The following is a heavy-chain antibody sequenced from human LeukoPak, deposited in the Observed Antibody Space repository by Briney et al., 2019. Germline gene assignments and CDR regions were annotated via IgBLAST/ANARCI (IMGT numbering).Heavy chain of an antibody. J-gene: IGHJ3*02. CDR3: ARGSYYDAFDI. CDR2: IYYSGST. V-gene: IGHV4-59*01. Sequence: XXPXXGXXXIGYIYYSGSTNYNPSLKSRVTISVDTSKNQFSLKLSSVTAADTAVYYCARGSYYDAFDIWGQGTMVTVSS. D-gene: IGHD1-26*01.